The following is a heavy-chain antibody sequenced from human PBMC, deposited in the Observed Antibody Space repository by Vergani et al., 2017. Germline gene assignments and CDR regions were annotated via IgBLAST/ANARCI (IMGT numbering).Heavy chain of an antibody. CDR3: AKDYDSSGYYP. V-gene: IGHV3-23*01. CDR1: GFTFSSYS. CDR2: ISGSGGST. D-gene: IGHD3-22*01. Sequence: EVQLLESGGGLVQPGGSLRLSCAASGFTFSSYSMRWVRQAPGKGLEWVSAISGSGGSTYYADSGKGRFTISRDNSKNTRYLQMNSLRAEDTAVYYCAKDYDSSGYYPWGQGTLVTVSS. J-gene: IGHJ4*02.